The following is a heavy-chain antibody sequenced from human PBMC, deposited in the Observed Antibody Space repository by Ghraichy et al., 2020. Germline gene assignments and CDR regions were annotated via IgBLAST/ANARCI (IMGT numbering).Heavy chain of an antibody. Sequence: GESLNISCAASGFTFSSYSMNWVRQAPGKGLEWVSYISSSSSTIYYADSVKGRFTISRDNAKNSLYLQMNSLRDEDTAVYYCARAAYDYVWGSYRPSEYYFDYWGQGTLVTVSS. J-gene: IGHJ4*02. CDR2: ISSSSSTI. V-gene: IGHV3-48*02. CDR1: GFTFSSYS. D-gene: IGHD3-16*02. CDR3: ARAAYDYVWGSYRPSEYYFDY.